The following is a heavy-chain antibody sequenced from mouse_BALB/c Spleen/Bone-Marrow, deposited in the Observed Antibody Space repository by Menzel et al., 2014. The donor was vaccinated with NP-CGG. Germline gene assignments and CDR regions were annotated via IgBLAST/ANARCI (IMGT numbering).Heavy chain of an antibody. V-gene: IGHV14-3*02. D-gene: IGHD2-1*01. J-gene: IGHJ2*01. Sequence: VQLKESGAELVKPGASVKLSCTASGFNIKDTYIHWVKQRPEQGLEWIGRIDPANGNTKYDPKFQGKATITADTSSNTAYLQLSSPTSEDTAVYYCARYRYGNFDYWGQGATLTVSS. CDR2: IDPANGNT. CDR1: GFNIKDTY. CDR3: ARYRYGNFDY.